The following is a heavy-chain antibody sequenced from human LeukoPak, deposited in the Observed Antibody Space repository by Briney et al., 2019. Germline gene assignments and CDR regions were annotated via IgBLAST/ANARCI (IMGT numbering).Heavy chain of an antibody. V-gene: IGHV4-4*09. D-gene: IGHD2-2*01. CDR2: IYTSGST. CDR1: GGSISSYY. CDR3: ARHRPDIVVVPAATYFDY. J-gene: IGHJ4*02. Sequence: SETLSLTCTVSGGSISSYYGSWIRQPPGKGLEWIGYIYTSGSTNYNPSLKSRVTISVDTSKNQFALKLSSVTAADTAVYYCARHRPDIVVVPAATYFDYWGQGTLVTVSS.